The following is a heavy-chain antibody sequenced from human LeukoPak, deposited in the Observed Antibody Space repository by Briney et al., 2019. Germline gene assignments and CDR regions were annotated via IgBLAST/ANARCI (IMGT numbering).Heavy chain of an antibody. D-gene: IGHD6-19*01. CDR2: ISAGDTYI. V-gene: IGHV3-23*01. CDR3: AKHYVRGLAVANTDY. J-gene: IGHJ4*02. Sequence: GGSLRLSCTASGFTFSSQELAWARQAPGKGLEWVSSISAGDTYINYADSVKGRFTISRDDSKNTLYLQMNSPRAEDTAVYYCAKHYVRGLAVANTDYWGQGTLVTVSS. CDR1: GFTFSSQE.